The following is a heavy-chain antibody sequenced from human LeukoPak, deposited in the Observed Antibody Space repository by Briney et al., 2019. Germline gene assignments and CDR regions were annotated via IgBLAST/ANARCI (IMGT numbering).Heavy chain of an antibody. CDR3: ARYYYNDNGYSGDAFDI. CDR2: IKEDGSEK. J-gene: IGHJ3*02. D-gene: IGHD3-22*01. CDR1: GFTFSRYW. Sequence: PGGSLRLSCAASGFTFSRYWMTWVRQAPGKGLEWVANIKEDGSEKNYVDSMKGRFTISRDNAKNSLYLQMNTLRAEDTAVYYCARYYYNDNGYSGDAFDIWGQGTMVTVSS. V-gene: IGHV3-7*01.